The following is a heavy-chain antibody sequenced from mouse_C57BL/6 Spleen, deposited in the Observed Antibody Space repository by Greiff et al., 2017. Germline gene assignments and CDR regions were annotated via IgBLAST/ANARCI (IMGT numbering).Heavy chain of an antibody. CDR3: ARPAQAYYFDC. Sequence: EVKLMESGGGLVKPGGSLKLSCAASGFTFSDYGMHWVRQAPEKGLEWVAYISSGSSTIYYADTVKGRFTISRDNAKNTLFLQMTSLRSEDTAMYYCARPAQAYYFDCWGQGTTLTVSS. J-gene: IGHJ2*01. CDR2: ISSGSSTI. V-gene: IGHV5-17*01. CDR1: GFTFSDYG. D-gene: IGHD3-2*02.